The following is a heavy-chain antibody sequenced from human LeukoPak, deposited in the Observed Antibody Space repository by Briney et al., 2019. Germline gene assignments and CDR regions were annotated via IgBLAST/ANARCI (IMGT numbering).Heavy chain of an antibody. J-gene: IGHJ4*02. Sequence: PSETLSLTCTVSGGSISSSSYYWGWIRQPPGKGLEWIGSIYYSGSTYYNPSLKSRVTISVDTSKNQFSLKLGSVTAADTAVYYCAHHRYSSSWFDFDYWGQGTLVTVSS. CDR2: IYYSGST. CDR1: GGSISSSSYY. CDR3: AHHRYSSSWFDFDY. D-gene: IGHD6-13*01. V-gene: IGHV4-39*01.